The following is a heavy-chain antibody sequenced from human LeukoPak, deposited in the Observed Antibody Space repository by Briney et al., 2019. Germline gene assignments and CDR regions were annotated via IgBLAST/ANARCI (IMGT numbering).Heavy chain of an antibody. CDR3: ARIYSNFVSLGF. CDR1: GFTFSSYW. CDR2: IDTDGSNR. Sequence: GGSLRLSCAASGFTFSSYWMHWVRQTPGKGLVWVSRIDTDGSNRNYADSVKGRFTISRDNAKNTLYLEMNSLRAEDTAAYYCARIYSNFVSLGFWGQGTLVTVSS. V-gene: IGHV3-74*01. D-gene: IGHD4-4*01. J-gene: IGHJ4*02.